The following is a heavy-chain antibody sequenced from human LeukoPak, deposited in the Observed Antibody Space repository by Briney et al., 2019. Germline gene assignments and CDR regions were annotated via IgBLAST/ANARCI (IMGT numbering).Heavy chain of an antibody. Sequence: PGRSLRLSCAASGFNFGDFAMNWVRQAPGKGLERVSGINWSGARIFYADSVKGRFTISRDNAKNSLYLEINSLRPEDTAFYYCAKGSLSLAASAFDSWGQGTPVTVSS. CDR1: GFNFGDFA. CDR3: AKGSLSLAASAFDS. J-gene: IGHJ4*02. V-gene: IGHV3-9*01. D-gene: IGHD6-13*01. CDR2: INWSGARI.